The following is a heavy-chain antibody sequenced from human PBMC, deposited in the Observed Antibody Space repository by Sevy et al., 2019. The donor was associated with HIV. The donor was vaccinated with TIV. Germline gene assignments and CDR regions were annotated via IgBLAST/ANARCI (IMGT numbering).Heavy chain of an antibody. J-gene: IGHJ4*02. D-gene: IGHD1-1*01. V-gene: IGHV3-74*01. Sequence: GGSLRLSCAASGFTCSSTWMHWIRQVSGKGLEWVSRIATDPSDIIYAVSVRGRFTITRDNAKNTLYLQINNLRAEDTGGYYCATEQAKTGTTPIEYWGQGTLVTVSS. CDR3: ATEQAKTGTTPIEY. CDR1: GFTCSSTW. CDR2: IATDPSDI.